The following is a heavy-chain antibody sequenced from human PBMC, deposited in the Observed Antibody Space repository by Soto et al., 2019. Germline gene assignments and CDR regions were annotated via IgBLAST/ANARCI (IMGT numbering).Heavy chain of an antibody. Sequence: ASVKVSCKASGYTFTSYAMHWVRQAPGQRLEWMGWINAGNGNTKYSQKFQGRVTINRDTSARTACMELSSLRSEETAVYYCARVGGKVRFLERVLDVWGQGTPVTVS. J-gene: IGHJ6*02. D-gene: IGHD3-3*01. V-gene: IGHV1-3*01. CDR3: ARVGGKVRFLERVLDV. CDR2: INAGNGNT. CDR1: GYTFTSYA.